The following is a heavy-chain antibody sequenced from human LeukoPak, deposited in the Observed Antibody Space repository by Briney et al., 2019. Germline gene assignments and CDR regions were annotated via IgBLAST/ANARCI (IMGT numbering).Heavy chain of an antibody. Sequence: ASVKVSCKASGGTFSNYAISWVRQAPGQGLEWMGGIIPIFGTANYAQKLQGRVTITADESTSTAYMELSSLRSEDTAVYYCARGGDILTEFDYWGQGTLVTVSS. D-gene: IGHD3-9*01. V-gene: IGHV1-69*01. CDR3: ARGGDILTEFDY. CDR1: GGTFSNYA. CDR2: IIPIFGTA. J-gene: IGHJ4*02.